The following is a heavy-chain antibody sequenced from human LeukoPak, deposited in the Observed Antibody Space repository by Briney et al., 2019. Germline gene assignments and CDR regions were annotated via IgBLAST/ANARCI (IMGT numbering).Heavy chain of an antibody. CDR3: AKESGALGAPLYDY. D-gene: IGHD4/OR15-4a*01. V-gene: IGHV3-23*01. Sequence: GGSLRLSCGASGFIFRSYAMSWVRQAPGEGLEWVSGISDNGGGRYYADSVKGRFTISRDNSKNMLYLQMNSLRAEDTAVYYCAKESGALGAPLYDYWGRGILVTASS. CDR2: ISDNGGGR. CDR1: GFIFRSYA. J-gene: IGHJ4*02.